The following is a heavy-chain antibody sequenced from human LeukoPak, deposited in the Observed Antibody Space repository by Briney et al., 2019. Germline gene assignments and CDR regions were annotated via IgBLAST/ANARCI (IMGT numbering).Heavy chain of an antibody. CDR1: GFTFSSHG. CDR2: IWYDGSKR. CDR3: ARDVSYNSLDY. V-gene: IGHV3-33*01. Sequence: GGSLRLSCATSGFTFSSHGFYWVRQAPGKGLEWVAVIWYDGSKRYYADSVKGRSTISRDNSKNTLYLEMNSLRAEDTAVYYCARDVSYNSLDYWGQGTLVTVSS. D-gene: IGHD6-13*01. J-gene: IGHJ4*02.